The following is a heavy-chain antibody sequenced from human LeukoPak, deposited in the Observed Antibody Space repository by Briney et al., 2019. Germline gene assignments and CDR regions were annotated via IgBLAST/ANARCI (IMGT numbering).Heavy chain of an antibody. CDR1: GFTFDDYA. Sequence: PGGSLRLSCAASGFTFDDYAMHWVRQAPGKGLEWVSGISWNSGSRGYADSVKGRFTISRDNAKNSLYLQMNSLRAEDTALYYCAKASTGIAAAGDFDYWGQGTLVTVSS. CDR3: AKASTGIAAAGDFDY. J-gene: IGHJ4*02. D-gene: IGHD6-13*01. V-gene: IGHV3-9*01. CDR2: ISWNSGSR.